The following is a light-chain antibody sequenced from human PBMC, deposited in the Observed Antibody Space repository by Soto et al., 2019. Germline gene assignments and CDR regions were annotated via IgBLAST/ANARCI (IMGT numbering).Light chain of an antibody. CDR3: VSWDSSLSAYV. CDR1: SSNIGGNS. CDR2: DDN. Sequence: QSVLTQPPSVSAAPGQKVTISCSGSSSNIGGNSVSWYQQLPGTAPKLLIYDDNQRPSGIPDRFSASTSGTSATLGITGFQTGYEDDYYCVSWDSSLSAYVFGTGTRSPS. V-gene: IGLV1-51*01. J-gene: IGLJ1*01.